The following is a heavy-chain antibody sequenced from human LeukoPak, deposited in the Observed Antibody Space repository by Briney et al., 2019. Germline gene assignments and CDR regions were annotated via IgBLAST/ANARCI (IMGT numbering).Heavy chain of an antibody. D-gene: IGHD3-10*01. J-gene: IGHJ4*02. CDR1: GYTFTDYY. CDR2: INPRSGGT. Sequence: ASVKVSCKASGYTFTDYYIHWVRQAPGQGLEWMGWINPRSGGTNYAQKFQDRVTMTRDTSMGTAYMELSGLRSDDTALFYCARYYGSGRCFDYWGQGTLVTVSS. V-gene: IGHV1-2*02. CDR3: ARYYGSGRCFDY.